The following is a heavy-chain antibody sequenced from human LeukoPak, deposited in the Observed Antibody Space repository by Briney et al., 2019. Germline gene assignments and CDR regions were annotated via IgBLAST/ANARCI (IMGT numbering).Heavy chain of an antibody. CDR2: IYSGDST. D-gene: IGHD7-27*01. V-gene: IGHV3-53*01. CDR1: GFTFSSYG. J-gene: IGHJ3*02. CDR3: ARALGDAFDI. Sequence: PGGSLRLSCAASGFTFSSYGMSRVRQAPGKGLEWVSVIYSGDSTFYADSVKGRFTISRDNSKNTLYLQMNSLRAEDTAVYYCARALGDAFDIWGQGTMVTVSS.